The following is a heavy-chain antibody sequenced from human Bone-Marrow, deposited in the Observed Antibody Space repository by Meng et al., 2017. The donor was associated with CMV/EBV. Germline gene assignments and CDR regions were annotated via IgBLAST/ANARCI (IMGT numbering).Heavy chain of an antibody. CDR3: ARDTPSRVPAAI. D-gene: IGHD2-2*01. V-gene: IGHV1-2*02. CDR2: INPNSGGT. J-gene: IGHJ3*02. CDR1: GYTFTGYY. Sequence: ASVKVSCKASGYTFTGYYMHWVRQAPGQGLEWVGWINPNSGGTNYAQKFQGRVTMTRDTSISTAYMELSRLRSDDTAVYYCARDTPSRVPAAIWGQGTMVTVSS.